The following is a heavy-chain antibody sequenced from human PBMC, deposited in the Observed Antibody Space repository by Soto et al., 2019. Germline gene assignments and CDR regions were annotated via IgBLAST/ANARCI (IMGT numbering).Heavy chain of an antibody. J-gene: IGHJ4*02. CDR1: GGTFSSYA. V-gene: IGHV1-69*13. Sequence: SVKVSCKASGGTFSSYAISWVRQAPGQGLEWMGGIIPIFGTANYAQKFQGRVTITADESTSTAYMELSSLRSEDTAVYYCARDYNVEMATGGYWGQGTLVTVSS. CDR3: ARDYNVEMATGGY. D-gene: IGHD3-10*01. CDR2: IIPIFGTA.